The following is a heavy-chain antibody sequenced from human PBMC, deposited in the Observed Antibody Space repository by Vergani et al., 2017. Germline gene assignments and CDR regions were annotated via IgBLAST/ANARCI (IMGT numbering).Heavy chain of an antibody. J-gene: IGHJ4*02. CDR1: GDSISQSSYY. CDR2: IYYSGST. D-gene: IGHD3-9*01. V-gene: IGHV4-39*01. CDR3: ARVVSYFDILTGYYKGPRYYFDY. Sequence: QLQFQESGPGLVKPSETLSLTCTVSGDSISQSSYYWGWIRQPPGKGLEWIGRIYYSGSTSYNPSLKSRVTISVDTSKNQFSLKLRSVTAADTAVYYCARVVSYFDILTGYYKGPRYYFDYWGQGTLVTVSS.